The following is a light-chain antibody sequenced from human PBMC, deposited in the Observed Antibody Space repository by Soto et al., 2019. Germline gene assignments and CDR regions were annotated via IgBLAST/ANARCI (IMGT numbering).Light chain of an antibody. CDR3: QQYNSYS. J-gene: IGKJ1*01. CDR1: ESISSY. CDR2: AAS. V-gene: IGKV1-5*01. Sequence: IQMTQSPSSLAASLGEIVTITCRASESISSYLHWYQQKPGKAPKLLIYAASSLQSGVPSRFSGSGSGTEFTLTISSLQPDDFATYYCQQYNSYSFGQGTKV.